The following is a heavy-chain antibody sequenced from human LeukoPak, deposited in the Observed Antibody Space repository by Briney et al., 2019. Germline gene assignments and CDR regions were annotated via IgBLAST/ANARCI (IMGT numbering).Heavy chain of an antibody. CDR2: INHSGST. CDR3: ARSVVTLYWYFDL. D-gene: IGHD4-23*01. CDR1: GGSFSGYY. Sequence: PSETLSLTCAVYGGSFSGYYWNWIRQPPGKGLEWIGEINHSGSTNYNPSLKSRVTISVDTSKNQFSLKLSSVTTADTAVYYCARSVVTLYWYFDLWGRGTLVTVSS. J-gene: IGHJ2*01. V-gene: IGHV4-34*01.